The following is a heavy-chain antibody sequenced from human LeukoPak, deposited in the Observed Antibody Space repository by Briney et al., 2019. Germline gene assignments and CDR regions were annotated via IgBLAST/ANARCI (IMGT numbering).Heavy chain of an antibody. CDR1: GGSISSVDYY. Sequence: SQTLSLTCTVSGGSISSVDYYWSWIRQPPGKGLEWIGYISYSGSTYHSPPLKSRVALSVDTSKNQFSLKLSSVTAADTAVYFCARDLSGKDAFDIWGQGTMVTVSS. CDR2: ISYSGST. D-gene: IGHD3-3*01. V-gene: IGHV4-30-4*01. CDR3: ARDLSGKDAFDI. J-gene: IGHJ3*02.